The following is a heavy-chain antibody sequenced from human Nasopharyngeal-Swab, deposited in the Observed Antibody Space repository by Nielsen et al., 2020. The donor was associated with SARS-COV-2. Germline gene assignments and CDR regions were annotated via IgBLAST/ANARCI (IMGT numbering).Heavy chain of an antibody. CDR1: GFIFTSYS. V-gene: IGHV3-21*01. CDR3: ARSKISPSSYYDSSGYYGSYGMDV. D-gene: IGHD3-22*01. J-gene: IGHJ6*02. Sequence: GESLKISCAASGFIFTSYSMNWVRRAPAKGLEWVSSISFSSSYIYYADSVKGRFTLSRDNAKKSLYLQMNSLRAEDSAVYYCARSKISPSSYYDSSGYYGSYGMDVWGQGTTVTVSS. CDR2: ISFSSSYI.